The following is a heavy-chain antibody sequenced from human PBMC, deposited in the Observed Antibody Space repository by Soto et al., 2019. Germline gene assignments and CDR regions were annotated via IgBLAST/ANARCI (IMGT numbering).Heavy chain of an antibody. J-gene: IGHJ4*02. CDR1: GFTFSNDA. CDR3: AKKIGWNFFAY. V-gene: IGHV3-23*01. D-gene: IGHD2-15*01. Sequence: EVQLLDSGGGLVQPGGSLRLACAASGFTFSNDAMSWVRQAPGKGLEWVSSISGGGGTTHYADSVKGRFTISRDNSKKPLHLQMDSLRAEDTAVYYCAKKIGWNFFAYWGQGTLVTVSS. CDR2: ISGGGGTT.